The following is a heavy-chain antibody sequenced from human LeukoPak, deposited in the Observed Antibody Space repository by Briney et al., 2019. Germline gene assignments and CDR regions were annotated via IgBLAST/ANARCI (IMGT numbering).Heavy chain of an antibody. Sequence: SVKVSCKASGYTFTSYYMHWVRQAPVQGLEWMGGLIPIFGTANYAQKFQGRVTITADESTSTAYMELSSLRSEDTAVYYCARDRGSYPLGYAFDIWGQGTMVTVSS. V-gene: IGHV1-69*13. CDR3: ARDRGSYPLGYAFDI. D-gene: IGHD1-26*01. CDR1: GYTFTSYY. CDR2: LIPIFGTA. J-gene: IGHJ3*02.